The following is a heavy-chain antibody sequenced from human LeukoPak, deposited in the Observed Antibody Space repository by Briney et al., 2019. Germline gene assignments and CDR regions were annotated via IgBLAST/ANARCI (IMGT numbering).Heavy chain of an antibody. D-gene: IGHD3-22*01. J-gene: IGHJ3*02. V-gene: IGHV3-30-3*01. Sequence: PGRSLRLSCAASGFTFSSYAMHWVRQAPGKGLEWVAVISYDGSNKYYADSVKGRFTISRDNSKNTLYLQMNSLRAEDTAVYYCAREGDYYDSSGYYYPWGAFDIWGQGTMVTVSS. CDR1: GFTFSSYA. CDR2: ISYDGSNK. CDR3: AREGDYYDSSGYYYPWGAFDI.